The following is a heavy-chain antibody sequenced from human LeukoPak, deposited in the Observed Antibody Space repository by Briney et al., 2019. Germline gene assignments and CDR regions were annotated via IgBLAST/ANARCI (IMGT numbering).Heavy chain of an antibody. CDR1: CGSISNYY. D-gene: IGHD5-24*01. CDR3: ARLDAAAGRYLQFFY. Sequence: SETLSLTCTVSCGSISNYYWSWIRQSPEKGLEWIGYIHDSGSTNYNPSLKSRVTISVDTSKNQFSLKLSSVTAADTAVYYCARLDAAAGRYLQFFYWGQGTLVTVSS. CDR2: IHDSGST. J-gene: IGHJ4*02. V-gene: IGHV4-59*08.